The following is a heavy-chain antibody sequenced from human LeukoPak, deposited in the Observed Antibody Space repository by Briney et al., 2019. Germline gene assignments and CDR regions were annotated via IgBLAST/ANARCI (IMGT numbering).Heavy chain of an antibody. J-gene: IGHJ4*02. CDR2: IKQDGSEK. V-gene: IGHV3-7*01. CDR3: ARIGRYCSSTSCYAGYFDY. CDR1: GFTFSSYW. Sequence: HPGGSLRLSCAASGFTFSSYWMSWVRQAPGKGLEWVANIKQDGSEKYYVDSVKGRFTISRDNAKNSLYLQMNSLRAEDTAVYYCARIGRYCSSTSCYAGYFDYWGQGTLVTVSS. D-gene: IGHD2-2*01.